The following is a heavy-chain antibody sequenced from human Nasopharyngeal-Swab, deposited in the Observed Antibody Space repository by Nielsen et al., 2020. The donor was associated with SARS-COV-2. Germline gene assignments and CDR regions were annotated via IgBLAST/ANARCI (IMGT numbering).Heavy chain of an antibody. J-gene: IGHJ6*02. CDR3: ARGGNYDFWSGYYPNSYYYYYGMDV. V-gene: IGHV4-59*01. CDR1: GGSISSYY. CDR2: IYYSGST. Sequence: SETLSLTCTVSGGSISSYYWSWIRQPPGKGLEWIGYIYYSGSTNYNPSLKSRVTISVDTSKNQFSLKLSSVTAADTAVYYCARGGNYDFWSGYYPNSYYYYYGMDVWSQGTTVTVSS. D-gene: IGHD3-3*01.